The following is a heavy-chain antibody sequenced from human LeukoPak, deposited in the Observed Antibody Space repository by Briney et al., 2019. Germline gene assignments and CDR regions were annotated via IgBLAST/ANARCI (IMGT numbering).Heavy chain of an antibody. CDR3: ARDLLHCSSTSCYLHYMDV. J-gene: IGHJ6*03. Sequence: GGSLRLSCAASGFTFSSYSMHWVRQAPGKGLEWVSSISSSSGYIYYADSVKGRFTISRDNAKNSLYLQMNSLRAEDTAVYYCARDLLHCSSTSCYLHYMDVWGKGTTVTVSS. D-gene: IGHD2-2*01. V-gene: IGHV3-21*01. CDR1: GFTFSSYS. CDR2: ISSSSGYI.